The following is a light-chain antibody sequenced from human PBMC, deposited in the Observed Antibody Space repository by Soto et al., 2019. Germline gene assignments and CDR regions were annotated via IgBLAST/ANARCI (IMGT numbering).Light chain of an antibody. CDR3: TSWTTSTTMI. V-gene: IGLV2-14*03. J-gene: IGLJ2*01. CDR2: DVN. Sequence: QSVLTHPASVSGSPGQSITISCTGTRSDIGAYNFVSWYQQHPGKAPKLMLYDVNIRPSGVSNRFSGSKSGNTASLTISGLQAENEADYYCTSWTTSTTMIFGGGTKLTVL. CDR1: RSDIGAYNF.